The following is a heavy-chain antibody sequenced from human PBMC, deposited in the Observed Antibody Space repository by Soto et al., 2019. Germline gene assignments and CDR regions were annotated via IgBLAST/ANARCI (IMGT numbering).Heavy chain of an antibody. CDR1: GFTFSSYS. J-gene: IGHJ4*02. Sequence: EVQLVESGGGLVKPGGSLRLSCAASGFTFSSYSMNWVRQAPGKGLEWVSSISSSSSYIYYADSVKGRFTISRDNAKNSLYLQMNSLRAEDTAVYYCARRAPPLEPYFDYWGQGTLVTVSS. CDR3: ARRAPPLEPYFDY. CDR2: ISSSSSYI. D-gene: IGHD1-1*01. V-gene: IGHV3-21*01.